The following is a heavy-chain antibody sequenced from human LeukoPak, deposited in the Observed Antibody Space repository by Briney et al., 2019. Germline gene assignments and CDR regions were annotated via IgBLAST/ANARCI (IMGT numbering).Heavy chain of an antibody. J-gene: IGHJ5*02. CDR1: VGSFSGYY. V-gene: IGHV4-34*01. Sequence: SEPLSLTCAFPVGSFSGYYWSWIRQPPGTGLECIGDINDSVITNYNPSLKSRVTISVDTSKNQFSLTLSSVTAADTAVYYCAIGIGKRVVPAALNWFDPWGQGTLVTVSS. CDR3: AIGIGKRVVPAALNWFDP. D-gene: IGHD2-2*01. CDR2: INDSVIT.